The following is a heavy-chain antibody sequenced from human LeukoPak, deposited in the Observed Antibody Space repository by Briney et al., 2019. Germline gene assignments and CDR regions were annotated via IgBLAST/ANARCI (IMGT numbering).Heavy chain of an antibody. CDR1: GFTFSDYY. J-gene: IGHJ6*02. CDR3: ARVNRLRGYCSGGSCYPYYYYGMDV. V-gene: IGHV3-11*01. Sequence: PGGSLRLSCAASGFTFSDYYMSWIRQAPGKGLEWVSYISSSGSTIYYADSVKGRFTISRDNAKNSLYLQMNSLRAEDTAVYYCARVNRLRGYCSGGSCYPYYYYGMDVWGQGTTVTVSS. CDR2: ISSSGSTI. D-gene: IGHD2-15*01.